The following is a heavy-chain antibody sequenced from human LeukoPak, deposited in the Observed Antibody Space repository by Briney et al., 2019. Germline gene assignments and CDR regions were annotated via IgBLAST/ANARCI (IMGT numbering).Heavy chain of an antibody. V-gene: IGHV3-48*03. J-gene: IGHJ4*02. Sequence: GSLRLSCAASGFIFSSYEMNWVRQSPGKGPEWLSYISGSGSPTYYADSVKGRFTISRDNAKNSLYLQMNSLRAEDTAIYYCTRDYGDYAYWGQGTLVTVSS. CDR3: TRDYGDYAY. CDR1: GFIFSSYE. D-gene: IGHD4-17*01. CDR2: ISGSGSPT.